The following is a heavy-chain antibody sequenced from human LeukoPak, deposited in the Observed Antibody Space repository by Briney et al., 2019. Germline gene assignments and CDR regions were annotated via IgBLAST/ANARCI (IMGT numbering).Heavy chain of an antibody. J-gene: IGHJ4*02. V-gene: IGHV4-59*11. D-gene: IGHD3-16*01. CDR3: ARGGVAAKYYFDY. CDR1: GGSISTLY. CDR2: IFFTGTT. Sequence: SETLSLTCTVSGGSISTLYWSWIRQPPGKGLEFIGYIFFTGTTNYNPSLKSRVTLSVDTSKNQFSLKLSSVTPADTAVYYCARGGVAAKYYFDYWGQGTLVTVSS.